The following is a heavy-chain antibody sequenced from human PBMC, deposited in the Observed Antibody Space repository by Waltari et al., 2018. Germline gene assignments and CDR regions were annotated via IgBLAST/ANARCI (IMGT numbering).Heavy chain of an antibody. V-gene: IGHV3-23*01. CDR2: ISGSGGST. J-gene: IGHJ4*02. CDR3: ASVRGSPPYFDY. Sequence: EVQLLESGGGLVQPGGSLRLSCAASGFTFSSYAMSWVRQAPGKGLEWVSAISGSGGSTYYADSVKGRFTISRDNSKNTLYLQMNSLRAEDTAVYYCASVRGSPPYFDYWGQGTLVTVSS. CDR1: GFTFSSYA.